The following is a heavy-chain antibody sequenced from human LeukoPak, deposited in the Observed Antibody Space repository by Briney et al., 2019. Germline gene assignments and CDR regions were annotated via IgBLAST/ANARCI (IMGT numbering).Heavy chain of an antibody. Sequence: GGSLRLSCAASGFTFTHYGIHWVRQAPGKGLEWVAFIRYDGTNQYYPDSVKGRFTIFRDNSKNTVFLQMNSLRAEDTAVYYCARSATSGWYAEYFQHWGQGTLVTVSS. CDR3: ARSATSGWYAEYFQH. CDR1: GFTFTHYG. D-gene: IGHD6-19*01. V-gene: IGHV3-30*02. CDR2: IRYDGTNQ. J-gene: IGHJ1*01.